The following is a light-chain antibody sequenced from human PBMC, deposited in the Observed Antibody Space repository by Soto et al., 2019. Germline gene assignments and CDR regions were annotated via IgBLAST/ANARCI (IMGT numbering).Light chain of an antibody. CDR1: SSDVGSYNL. J-gene: IGLJ2*01. CDR2: EVS. V-gene: IGLV2-23*02. Sequence: QSALTQPASVSGSPGQSITISCTGTSSDVGSYNLVSWYQQHPGKAPKLMIYEVSTRPSGVSNRFSGSKSGNTASLTISGLQAEDEADYYCCSDAGSTVFGGGTKLTVL. CDR3: CSDAGSTV.